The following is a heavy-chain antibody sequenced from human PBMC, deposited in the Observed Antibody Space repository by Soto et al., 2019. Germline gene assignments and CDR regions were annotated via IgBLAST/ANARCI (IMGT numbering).Heavy chain of an antibody. J-gene: IGHJ4*02. CDR3: ARGFPTVVTVDY. V-gene: IGHV4-59*08. CDR2: IYYSGST. Sequence: SETLSLTCTVSGGSISSYYWSWIRQPPGKGLEWIGYIYYSGSTNYNPSLKSRVTISVDTSKNQFSPKLSSVTAADTAVYYCARGFPTVVTVDYWGQGTLVTVSS. D-gene: IGHD4-17*01. CDR1: GGSISSYY.